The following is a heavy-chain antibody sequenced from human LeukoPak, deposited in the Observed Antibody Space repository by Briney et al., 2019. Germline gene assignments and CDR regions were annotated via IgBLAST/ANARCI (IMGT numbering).Heavy chain of an antibody. CDR3: AQGGYPGVVITV. J-gene: IGHJ6*02. D-gene: IGHD3-3*01. V-gene: IGHV3-23*01. CDR1: GFTFSTHA. CDR2: ISGSGGAT. Sequence: GGSLRLSFTASGFTFSTHAMTWVRQFPGKLLEGVSVISGSGGATHYADSVKGRFTISRDNSKNTVFLQMDSLRAEDTAVYYCAQGGYPGVVITVWGQGTTVTVS.